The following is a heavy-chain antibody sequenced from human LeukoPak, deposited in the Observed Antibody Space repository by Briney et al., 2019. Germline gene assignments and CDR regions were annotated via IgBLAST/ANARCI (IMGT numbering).Heavy chain of an antibody. D-gene: IGHD2-2*01. J-gene: IGHJ3*02. CDR3: ARAEVPAAIKSGAFDI. Sequence: PGGSLRLSCAASGFTFSSYGMHWVRQAPGKGLEWVAVIWNDGRNKYYADSVKGRFTISRDNSKNTLYLQMNSLRAEDTAVYYCARAEVPAAIKSGAFDIWGQGTMVTVSS. CDR1: GFTFSSYG. CDR2: IWNDGRNK. V-gene: IGHV3-33*01.